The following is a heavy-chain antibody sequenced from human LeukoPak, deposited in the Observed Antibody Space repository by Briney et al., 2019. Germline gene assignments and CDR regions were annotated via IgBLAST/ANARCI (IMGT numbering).Heavy chain of an antibody. Sequence: GGSLRLSCAASGFTFSSYGMHWVRQAPGKGLEWVAVIWYDGSNKYYADSVKGRFTISRDNSKNTLYLQMNSLRAEDTAVYYCAKDEYCSGGSCYPGYFQHWGQGTLVTVSS. CDR3: AKDEYCSGGSCYPGYFQH. J-gene: IGHJ1*01. CDR2: IWYDGSNK. V-gene: IGHV3-33*06. D-gene: IGHD2-15*01. CDR1: GFTFSSYG.